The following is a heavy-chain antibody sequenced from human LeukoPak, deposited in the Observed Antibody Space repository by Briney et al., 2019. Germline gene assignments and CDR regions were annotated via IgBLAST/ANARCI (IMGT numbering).Heavy chain of an antibody. J-gene: IGHJ4*02. CDR1: GGTFSSYA. V-gene: IGHV1-69*05. CDR2: IIPIFGTA. Sequence: SVKVSCKASGGTFSSYAISWVRQAPGQGLEWMGRIIPIFGTANYAQEFQGRVTITTDESTSTAYMELSSLRSEDTAVYYCARDRIITSQNIVIDYWGQGTLVTVSS. D-gene: IGHD2/OR15-2a*01. CDR3: ARDRIITSQNIVIDY.